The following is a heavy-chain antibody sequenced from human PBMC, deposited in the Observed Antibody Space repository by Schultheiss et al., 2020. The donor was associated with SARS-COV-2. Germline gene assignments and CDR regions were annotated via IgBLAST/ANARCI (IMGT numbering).Heavy chain of an antibody. CDR1: GGSFSGYY. J-gene: IGHJ5*02. V-gene: IGHV4-59*01. CDR2: VYYTGST. CDR3: ARGPRGVRWFDP. D-gene: IGHD3-10*01. Sequence: SETLSLTCAVYGGSFSGYYWSWIRQPPGKRLEWIGYVYYTGSTRYNSSLKSRVTISVDTSKNQFSLKLSSVTAADTAVYYCARGPRGVRWFDPWGQGILVTVSS.